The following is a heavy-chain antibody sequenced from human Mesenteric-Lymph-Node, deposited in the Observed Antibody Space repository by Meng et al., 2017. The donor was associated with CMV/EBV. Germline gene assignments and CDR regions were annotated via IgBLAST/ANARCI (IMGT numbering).Heavy chain of an antibody. CDR2: VPYDGSTE. Sequence: GESLKISCAASGFTFSSYWMHWVRQAPGKGLEWVAFVPYDGSTEYYADSVKGRFTISGDNSKNRLYLQMNSLRAEDTAVYYCAKDRWANRIDAFDIWGQGTMVTVSS. D-gene: IGHD6-13*01. CDR3: AKDRWANRIDAFDI. CDR1: GFTFSSYW. J-gene: IGHJ3*02. V-gene: IGHV3-30*02.